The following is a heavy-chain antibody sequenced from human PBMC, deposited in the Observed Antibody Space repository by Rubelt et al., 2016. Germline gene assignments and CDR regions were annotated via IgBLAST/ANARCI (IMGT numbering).Heavy chain of an antibody. CDR2: ISSSSSTI. V-gene: IGHV3-48*04. D-gene: IGHD3-22*01. Sequence: VQLVESGGGVVQPGRSLRLSCAASGFTFSSYSMNWVRQAPGKGLEWVSYISSSSSTIYYADSVKGRFTISRDNAKNSLYLQMNSLRAEDTAVYYCARFGSGYSKYYFDYWGQGTLVTVSS. J-gene: IGHJ4*02. CDR3: ARFGSGYSKYYFDY. CDR1: GFTFSSYS.